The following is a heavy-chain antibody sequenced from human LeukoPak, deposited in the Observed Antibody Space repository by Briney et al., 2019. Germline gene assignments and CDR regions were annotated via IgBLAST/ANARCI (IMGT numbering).Heavy chain of an antibody. CDR3: AKRGEDFWSGSPLPHYYYYYGMDV. D-gene: IGHD3-3*01. CDR2: IKQDGSEK. V-gene: IGHV3-7*03. Sequence: PGGSLRLSCAASGFTFSSYWMSWVRQAPGKGLEWVANIKQDGSEKYYVDSVKGRFTISRDNAKNSLYLQMNSLRAEDTAVYYCAKRGEDFWSGSPLPHYYYYYGMDVWGQGTTVTVSS. CDR1: GFTFSSYW. J-gene: IGHJ6*02.